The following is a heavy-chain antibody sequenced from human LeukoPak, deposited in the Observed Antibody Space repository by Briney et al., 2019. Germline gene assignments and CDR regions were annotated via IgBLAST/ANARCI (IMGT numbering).Heavy chain of an antibody. D-gene: IGHD1-26*01. CDR2: IYTSGST. V-gene: IGHV4-4*07. CDR1: GGSISSYY. Sequence: PSETLSLTCTVSGGSISSYYWSWIRQPAGKGLEWIGRIYTSGSTNYNPPLKSRVAMSLDTSKNQFSLKLNSVTAADTAVYYCASLLGSARGSYLFDFWGQGTQVTVSS. J-gene: IGHJ4*02. CDR3: ASLLGSARGSYLFDF.